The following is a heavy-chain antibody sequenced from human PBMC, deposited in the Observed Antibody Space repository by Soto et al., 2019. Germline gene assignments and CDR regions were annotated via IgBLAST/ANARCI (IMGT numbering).Heavy chain of an antibody. Sequence: SVKVSCKASGGTFSSYTISWVRQAPGQGLEWMGRIIPILGIANYAQKFQGRVTITADKSTSTAYMELSSLRSEDTAVYYCASTGIAVAHTTYYYYYMDVWGKGTTVTVS. D-gene: IGHD6-19*01. J-gene: IGHJ6*03. CDR3: ASTGIAVAHTTYYYYYMDV. V-gene: IGHV1-69*02. CDR2: IIPILGIA. CDR1: GGTFSSYT.